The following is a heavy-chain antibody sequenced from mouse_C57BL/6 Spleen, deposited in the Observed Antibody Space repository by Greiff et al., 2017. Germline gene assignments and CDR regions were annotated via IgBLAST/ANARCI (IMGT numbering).Heavy chain of an antibody. D-gene: IGHD3-3*01. CDR3: ARLRGDY. J-gene: IGHJ4*01. CDR1: GYTFTDYN. V-gene: IGHV1-18*01. CDR2: INPNYGGT. Sequence: VKLQESGPDLVKPGASVTIPCKAPGYTFTDYNMDWVKQSHGKSLEWIGDINPNYGGTIYNRKFKGKATLTVDQSSSTAYMELRGLTSEDTAVXYCARLRGDYWGQGTSVTVSS.